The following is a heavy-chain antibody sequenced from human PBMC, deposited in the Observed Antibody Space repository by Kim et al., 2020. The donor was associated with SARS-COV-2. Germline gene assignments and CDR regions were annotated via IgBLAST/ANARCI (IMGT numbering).Heavy chain of an antibody. CDR3: TMQVIPRPGEQIDP. J-gene: IGHJ5*02. V-gene: IGHV3-73*01. Sequence: GGSLRLSCAASGFTFSGSAMHWVRQASGKGLEWVGRIRSKANSYATAYAASVKGRFTISRDDSKNTAYLQMNSLKTEDTAVYYCTMQVIPRPGEQIDPWSQGTLVTVSS. CDR1: GFTFSGSA. D-gene: IGHD2-21*01. CDR2: IRSKANSYAT.